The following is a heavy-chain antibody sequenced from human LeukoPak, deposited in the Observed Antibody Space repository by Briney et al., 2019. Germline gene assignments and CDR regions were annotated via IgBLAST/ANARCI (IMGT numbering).Heavy chain of an antibody. J-gene: IGHJ3*02. Sequence: ASVKVSCKASGYTFTGYYMHWVRQAPGQGLEWMGWINPNSGGTNYAQKFQGRVTMTRDTSISTAYMELSRLRSDDTAVYYCARTSSGWYRDDAFDIWGQGTMVTVSS. CDR1: GYTFTGYY. D-gene: IGHD6-19*01. CDR2: INPNSGGT. CDR3: ARTSSGWYRDDAFDI. V-gene: IGHV1-2*02.